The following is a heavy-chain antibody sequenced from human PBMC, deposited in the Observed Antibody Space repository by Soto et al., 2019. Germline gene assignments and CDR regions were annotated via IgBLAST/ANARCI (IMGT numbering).Heavy chain of an antibody. D-gene: IGHD1-26*01. CDR3: ANQLRQPRIVGANRAPTGDY. CDR1: GFTFSSYA. Sequence: PGGSLRLSCAASGFTFSSYAMSWVRQAPGKGLEWVSAISGSGGSTYYADSVKGRFTISRDNSKNTLYLQMNSLRAEDTAVYYCANQLRQPRIVGANRAPTGDYWGQGTLVTVSS. V-gene: IGHV3-23*01. CDR2: ISGSGGST. J-gene: IGHJ4*02.